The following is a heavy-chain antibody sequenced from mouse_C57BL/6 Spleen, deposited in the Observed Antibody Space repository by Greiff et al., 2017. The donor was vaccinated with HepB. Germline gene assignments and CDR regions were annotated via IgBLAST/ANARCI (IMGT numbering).Heavy chain of an antibody. D-gene: IGHD2-1*01. CDR2: IYPGDGDT. J-gene: IGHJ2*01. CDR1: GYAFSSYW. CDR3: ARRDLYGKKDYFDY. V-gene: IGHV1-80*01. Sequence: VQLVESGAELVKPGASVKISCKASGYAFSSYWMNWVKQRLGKGLEWIGQIYPGDGDTNYNGKFKGKATLTADKSSSTAYMQLSSLTSEDSAVYFCARRDLYGKKDYFDYWGQGTTLTVSS.